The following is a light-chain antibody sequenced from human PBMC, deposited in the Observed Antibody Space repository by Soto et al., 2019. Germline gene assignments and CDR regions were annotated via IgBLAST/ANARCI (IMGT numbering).Light chain of an antibody. J-gene: IGKJ1*01. CDR1: QSIRSPF. V-gene: IGKV3-20*01. CDR2: GAS. Sequence: EIVLTQSPATLSLSPGERATLSCRASQSIRSPFLAWYQQKPGQAPRLFIHGASSRATGIPDRFSGSGSGTDFTLTISRLEPEDFAVYYCGSDEWTFGQGTQVE. CDR3: GSDEWT.